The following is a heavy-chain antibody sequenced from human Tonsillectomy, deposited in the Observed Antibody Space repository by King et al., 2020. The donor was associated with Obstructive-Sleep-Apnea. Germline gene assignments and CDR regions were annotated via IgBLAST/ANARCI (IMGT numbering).Heavy chain of an antibody. CDR2: IRSNTYDGTT. D-gene: IGHD3-3*01. CDR1: GFSFGDYA. V-gene: IGHV3-49*03. CDR3: ARGLTGSGYKYYFDY. Sequence: VQLVESGGGLVQPGRSLRLSCTASGFSFGDYAMNWFRQAPGKGLEWVGLIRSNTYDGTTESAASVKDSVTISRDNSKRIAFLQMNSLKIEDTAVYYCARGLTGSGYKYYFDYWGQGTLVTVSS. J-gene: IGHJ4*02.